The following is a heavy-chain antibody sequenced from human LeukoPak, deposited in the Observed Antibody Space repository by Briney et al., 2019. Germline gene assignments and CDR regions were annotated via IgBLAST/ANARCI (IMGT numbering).Heavy chain of an antibody. Sequence: ASVKVSCKASGYTFTGYYLHWVRQAPGQGLEWMGWINPNTGGTDYAQKFQDRVTMTRDTSISTAYMEVSSLRSDDTAVYCCARGGVAIFGVVTLPDYYYGLDVWGQGTTVTVSS. V-gene: IGHV1-2*02. CDR3: ARGGVAIFGVVTLPDYYYGLDV. J-gene: IGHJ6*02. CDR1: GYTFTGYY. CDR2: INPNTGGT. D-gene: IGHD3-3*01.